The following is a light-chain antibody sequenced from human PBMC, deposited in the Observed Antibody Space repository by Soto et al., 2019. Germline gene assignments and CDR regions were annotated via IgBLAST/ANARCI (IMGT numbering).Light chain of an antibody. Sequence: ILMTQSPATLSVSPGERVTLSCRASRGVSSDLAWYQQKPGQAPRLLIYGASSRATGIPDRFSGSGSGTDFTLTISRLEPEDFAVYYCQQYGSSPLTFDGGTKVDNK. V-gene: IGKV3-20*01. CDR1: RGVSSD. CDR2: GAS. J-gene: IGKJ4*01. CDR3: QQYGSSPLT.